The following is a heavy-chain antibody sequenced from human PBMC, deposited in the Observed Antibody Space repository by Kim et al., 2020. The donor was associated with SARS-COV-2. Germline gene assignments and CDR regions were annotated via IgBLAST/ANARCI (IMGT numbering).Heavy chain of an antibody. CDR1: GFTFGDYA. J-gene: IGHJ6*02. Sequence: GGSLRLSCTASGFTFGDYAMSWVRQAPGKGLEWVGFIRSKAYGGTTEYAASVKGRFTISRDDSKSIAYLQMNSLKTEDTAVYYCTRCSMIVVVIDNYGMDVSGQGTPVTVSS. CDR3: TRCSMIVVVIDNYGMDV. CDR2: IRSKAYGGTT. V-gene: IGHV3-49*04. D-gene: IGHD3-22*01.